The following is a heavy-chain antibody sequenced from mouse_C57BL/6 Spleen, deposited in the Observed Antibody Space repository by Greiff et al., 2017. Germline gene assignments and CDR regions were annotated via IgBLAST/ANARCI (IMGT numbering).Heavy chain of an antibody. D-gene: IGHD1-1*01. V-gene: IGHV1-62-2*01. CDR2: FYPGNGSI. J-gene: IGHJ1*03. Sequence: VHLQQSGPELVKPGASVKLSCKASGYTFTEYTIHWVKQRSGQGLEWIGWFYPGNGSIKSNEKFKAKATLTADKSSSTVYMELSRLTSEDSAVYVCARHDYGSSYVDWYFDVWGTGTTVTVSS. CDR1: GYTFTEYT. CDR3: ARHDYGSSYVDWYFDV.